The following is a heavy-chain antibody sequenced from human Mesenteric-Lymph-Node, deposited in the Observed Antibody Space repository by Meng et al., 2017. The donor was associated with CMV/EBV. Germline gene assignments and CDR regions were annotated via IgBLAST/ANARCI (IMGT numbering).Heavy chain of an antibody. Sequence: FTSYYMNWVRQAPGQGLEWMGIINPSGGSTSYAQKFQGRVTMTRDTSTSTVYMELSSLRSEDTAVYYCARDGGRITTVTTGSVWFDPWGQGTLVTVSS. CDR3: ARDGGRITTVTTGSVWFDP. J-gene: IGHJ5*02. CDR1: FTSYY. D-gene: IGHD4-17*01. CDR2: INPSGGST. V-gene: IGHV1-46*01.